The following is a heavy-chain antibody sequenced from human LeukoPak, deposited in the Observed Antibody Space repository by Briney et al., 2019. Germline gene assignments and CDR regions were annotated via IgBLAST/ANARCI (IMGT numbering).Heavy chain of an antibody. CDR3: AKARARVVTATFDY. Sequence: GRSLRLSCAASGFTFDDYAMHWVRQAPGKGLEWVSGISWNSGSIGYADSVKGRFTISRGNAKNSLYLQMNSLRAEDTALYYCAKARARVVTATFDYWGQGTLVTVSS. D-gene: IGHD2-21*02. V-gene: IGHV3-9*01. J-gene: IGHJ4*02. CDR2: ISWNSGSI. CDR1: GFTFDDYA.